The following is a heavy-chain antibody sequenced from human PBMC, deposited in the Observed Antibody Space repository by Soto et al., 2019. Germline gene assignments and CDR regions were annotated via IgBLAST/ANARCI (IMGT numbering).Heavy chain of an antibody. Sequence: QVQLQQSGPGLVKPSQTLSLTCTVSGGSISSDNYHWTWIRQSPGKGLEWIGYIYYSGSIFYNPSFKSRVTISVDTSKNQFSLQLSSVTAADTAVYFCAREDDGGDRDYYGLDVWDQGTTVTVSS. CDR3: AREDDGGDRDYYGLDV. V-gene: IGHV4-30-4*08. J-gene: IGHJ6*02. CDR2: IYYSGSI. CDR1: GGSISSDNYH. D-gene: IGHD2-21*02.